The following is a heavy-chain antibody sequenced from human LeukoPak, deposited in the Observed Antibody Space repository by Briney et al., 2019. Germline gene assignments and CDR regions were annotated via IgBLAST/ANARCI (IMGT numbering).Heavy chain of an antibody. CDR2: IYTSGST. V-gene: IGHV4-4*07. Sequence: SETLSLTCTVSGGSISSYYWSWIRQPAGKGLEWIGRIYTSGSTNYNPSLKSRVTISVDKSKNQFSLKLSSVTAADTAVYYCARLAGYQLLGGPYYYYYMDVWGEGTTVTVSS. D-gene: IGHD2-2*01. CDR1: GGSISSYY. CDR3: ARLAGYQLLGGPYYYYYMDV. J-gene: IGHJ6*03.